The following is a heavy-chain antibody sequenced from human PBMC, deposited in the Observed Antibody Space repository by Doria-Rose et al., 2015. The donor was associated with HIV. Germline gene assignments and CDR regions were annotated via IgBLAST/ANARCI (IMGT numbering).Heavy chain of an antibody. CDR1: GSTFSTYG. D-gene: IGHD5-18*01. CDR3: ARDPLDTTMTRYYYFMGV. Sequence: QVQLVQSGGGVVQPGGSLRLSCAASGSTFSTYGMHWVRQAPGKGLEWVAVIWLDGSKTYYADSVKGRFAISRDNSKNTLYLQMNGLRAEDTAVYYCARDPLDTTMTRYYYFMGVWGKGSTVTVSS. V-gene: IGHV3-33*01. CDR2: IWLDGSKT. J-gene: IGHJ6*03.